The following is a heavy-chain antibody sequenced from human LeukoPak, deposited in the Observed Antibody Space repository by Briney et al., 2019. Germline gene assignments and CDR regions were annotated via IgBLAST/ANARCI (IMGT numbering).Heavy chain of an antibody. D-gene: IGHD4-23*01. J-gene: IGHJ4*02. CDR3: ARDRGYSTFDY. CDR1: AFTFSSYW. V-gene: IGHV3-7*01. CDR2: MKEDGGEI. Sequence: GGSLRLSCEASAFTFSSYWMSWVRQAPGKGLEWVANMKEDGGEINYVDSVKGRFTISRDNAKNSLFLQMNSLRVEDTAVYYCARDRGYSTFDYWGQGALVTVSS.